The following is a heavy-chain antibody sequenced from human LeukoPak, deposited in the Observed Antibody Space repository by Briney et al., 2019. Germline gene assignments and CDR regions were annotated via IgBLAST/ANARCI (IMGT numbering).Heavy chain of an antibody. V-gene: IGHV3-48*02. CDR3: ARPYCSTNSCYPWDWFDP. J-gene: IGHJ5*02. Sequence: PGGSLRLSCTASGFTFNSHAMSWVRQAPGKGLEWVSYISSSSSTIYYEDSVKGRFTISRDNAKNSLYLQMNSLRDEDTAVYYCARPYCSTNSCYPWDWFDPWGQGTLVTVSS. CDR2: ISSSSSTI. D-gene: IGHD2-2*01. CDR1: GFTFNSHA.